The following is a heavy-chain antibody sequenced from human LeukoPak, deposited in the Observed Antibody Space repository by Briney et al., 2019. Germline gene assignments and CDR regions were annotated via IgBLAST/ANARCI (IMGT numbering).Heavy chain of an antibody. V-gene: IGHV3-30*02. CDR1: GFTFSSYG. Sequence: QPGGSLRLSCAASGFTFSSYGMHWVRQAPGKGLEWVAFIRYDGSNKYYADSVKGRFTISRDNSKNTLYLQMNSLRAEDTAVYYCAKDRTVTILCLDYWGQGTLVTVSS. CDR3: AKDRTVTILCLDY. CDR2: IRYDGSNK. J-gene: IGHJ4*02. D-gene: IGHD3-3*01.